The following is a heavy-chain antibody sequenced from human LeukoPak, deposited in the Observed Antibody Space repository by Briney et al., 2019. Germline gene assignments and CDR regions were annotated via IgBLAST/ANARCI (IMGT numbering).Heavy chain of an antibody. V-gene: IGHV3-7*01. CDR1: GFTFSGHW. CDR3: TRDRSRAEDD. Sequence: LAGGSLRLSCAASGFTFSGHWMGWVRQAPGKGRGWVANINQGGSDKYYVDSVKGRFTISRDNATNLLYLQMNSLRGEDTAVYYCTRDRSRAEDDWGQGTLVTVSS. J-gene: IGHJ4*02. D-gene: IGHD1-14*01. CDR2: INQGGSDK.